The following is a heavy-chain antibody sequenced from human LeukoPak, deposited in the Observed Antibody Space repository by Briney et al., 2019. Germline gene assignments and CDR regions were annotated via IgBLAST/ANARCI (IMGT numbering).Heavy chain of an antibody. CDR3: AGSDEYSSSRFFDY. CDR2: ISSSSSYI. J-gene: IGHJ4*02. V-gene: IGHV3-21*01. Sequence: GGSLRLSCAASGFTFSSYSMNWVRQAPGKELEWVSSISSSSSYIYYADSVKGRFTISRDNAKNSLYLQMNSLRAEDTAVYYCAGSDEYSSSRFFDYWGQGTLVTVSS. CDR1: GFTFSSYS. D-gene: IGHD6-13*01.